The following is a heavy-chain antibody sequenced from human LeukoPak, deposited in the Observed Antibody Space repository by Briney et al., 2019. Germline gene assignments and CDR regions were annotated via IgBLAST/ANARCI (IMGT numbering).Heavy chain of an antibody. CDR3: ARGDRTTSPTAD. Sequence: PSQTLSLACTLPGGSISSGSYYWSWLRQPGGKGLEWIVRMYTSGTSNYTPSLTSRVTTSVDTSKNQFSLNLSSVTAADAAVYYCARGDRTTSPTADWGEGILVTASS. J-gene: IGHJ4*02. CDR1: GGSISSGSYY. CDR2: MYTSGTS. D-gene: IGHD2-2*01. V-gene: IGHV4-61*02.